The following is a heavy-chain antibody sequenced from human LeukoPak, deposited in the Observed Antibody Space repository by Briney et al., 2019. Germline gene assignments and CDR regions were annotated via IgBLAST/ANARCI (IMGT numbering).Heavy chain of an antibody. V-gene: IGHV5-51*01. D-gene: IGHD6-19*01. CDR3: ARGPGRVAGTNFYL. Sequence: GESLKISCKGSGYIFTTYWISWVGQIPGKGLEWMGIIYPGDSDTRYSPSFPGQVTISAEKSTSTAYLQWSSLKASDTAMYYGARGPGRVAGTNFYLWGRGTLVTVSS. J-gene: IGHJ2*01. CDR1: GYIFTTYW. CDR2: IYPGDSDT.